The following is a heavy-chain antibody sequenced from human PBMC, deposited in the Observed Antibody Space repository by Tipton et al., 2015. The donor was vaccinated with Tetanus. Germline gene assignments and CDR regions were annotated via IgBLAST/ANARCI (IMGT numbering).Heavy chain of an antibody. J-gene: IGHJ6*02. D-gene: IGHD3-10*01. V-gene: IGHV4-34*01. CDR3: ARARTRGSGSYQYYYYYGMDV. Sequence: LRLSCAVYGGSFSGYYWSWIRQPPGKGLEWIGEINHSGSTNYNPSLKSRVTISVDTSKNQFSLKLSSVTAADTAVYYCARARTRGSGSYQYYYYYGMDVWGQGTTVTVSS. CDR2: INHSGST. CDR1: GGSFSGYY.